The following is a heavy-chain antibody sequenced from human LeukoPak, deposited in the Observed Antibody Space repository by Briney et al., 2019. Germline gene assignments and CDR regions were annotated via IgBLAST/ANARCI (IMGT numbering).Heavy chain of an antibody. CDR3: AKGYSSSLDDAFDI. V-gene: IGHV3-30*02. J-gene: IGHJ3*02. CDR1: GFTFSSYG. CDR2: IRYDGSNK. Sequence: GGSLRLSCAASGFTFSSYGMHWVRQAPGKGLEWVAFIRYDGSNKYYADSVKGRFTISRDNSKNTLYLQVNSLRAEDTAVYYCAKGYSSSLDDAFDIWGQGTMVTVSS. D-gene: IGHD6-13*01.